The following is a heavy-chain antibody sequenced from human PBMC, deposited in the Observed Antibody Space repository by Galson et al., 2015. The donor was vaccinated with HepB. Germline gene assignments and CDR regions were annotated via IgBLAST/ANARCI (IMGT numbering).Heavy chain of an antibody. Sequence: LRLSCAASGFTFSSYSMNWVRQAPGKGLEWVSYISSSSTTIYYADSVKGRFTISRDNAKNSLYLQMNSLRVEDTAVYYCVRAYYYDTSGYYPYWGQGTLVTVSS. CDR3: VRAYYYDTSGYYPY. CDR2: ISSSSTTI. V-gene: IGHV3-48*04. CDR1: GFTFSSYS. J-gene: IGHJ4*02. D-gene: IGHD3-22*01.